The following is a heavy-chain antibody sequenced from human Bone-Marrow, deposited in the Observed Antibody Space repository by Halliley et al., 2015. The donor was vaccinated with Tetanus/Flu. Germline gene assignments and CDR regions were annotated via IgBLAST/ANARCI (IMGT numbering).Heavy chain of an antibody. J-gene: IGHJ5*02. CDR1: GYNFTNYW. Sequence: QLVQSGAEVKKPGESLKISCRGSGYNFTNYWIGWVRQMPGKGLEWMGIIFPGDSDSRYSPSFQGQVTFSADKSVTTVYLQWSGLRASDPAMYYCARLPLIALGVADPSLAPWGQGPLVPV. CDR3: ARLPLIALGVADPSLAP. D-gene: IGHD6-19*01. V-gene: IGHV5-51*01. CDR2: IFPGDSDS.